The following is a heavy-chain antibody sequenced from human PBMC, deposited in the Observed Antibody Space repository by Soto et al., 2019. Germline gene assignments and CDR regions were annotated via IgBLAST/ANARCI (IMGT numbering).Heavy chain of an antibody. CDR2: INTDGTTT. D-gene: IGHD3-16*02. CDR3: TTAGNYRFDY. Sequence: GGSLRLSCGVSGLTFSSVWVHWVRQAPGKGLVRVSRINTDGTTTDYADSVKGRFTISRDNARNTLYLQMNSLRGEDTAVYYCTTAGNYRFDYWGQGTQVTVSS. CDR1: GLTFSSVW. V-gene: IGHV3-74*01. J-gene: IGHJ4*02.